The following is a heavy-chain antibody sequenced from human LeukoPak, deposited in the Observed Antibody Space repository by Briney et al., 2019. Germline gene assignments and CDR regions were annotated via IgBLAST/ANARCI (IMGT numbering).Heavy chain of an antibody. J-gene: IGHJ4*02. D-gene: IGHD2-21*02. V-gene: IGHV4-34*01. CDR3: ARVATTWRRNIVVVTAKGPFDY. Sequence: SETLSLTCAVYGGSISGYYWSWIRQPPGKGLEWIGEINNSGSTNYNPSLKSRVTISVDTSKNQFSLKLSSVTAADTAVYYCARVATTWRRNIVVVTAKGPFDYWGQGTLVTVSS. CDR1: GGSISGYY. CDR2: INNSGST.